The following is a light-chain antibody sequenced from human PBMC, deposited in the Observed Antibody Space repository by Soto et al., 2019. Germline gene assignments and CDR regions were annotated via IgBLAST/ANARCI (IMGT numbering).Light chain of an antibody. CDR1: SSDVGSYNL. J-gene: IGLJ1*01. CDR3: CSYAGSSTYV. CDR2: EGS. Sequence: QSALTQPASVSGSPGQSITISCTGTSSDVGSYNLVSWYQQHPGKAPNLMIYEGSKRTSGVSNRFSGSKSGNTASLTISGLQAEDEADYSCCSYAGSSTYVFGTGTKVPVL. V-gene: IGLV2-23*01.